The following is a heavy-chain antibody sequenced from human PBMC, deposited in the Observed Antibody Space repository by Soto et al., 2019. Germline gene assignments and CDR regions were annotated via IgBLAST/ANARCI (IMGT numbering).Heavy chain of an antibody. CDR3: ARDLIDCTNGVCYPLFDY. CDR2: IIPIFGTA. V-gene: IGHV1-69*06. D-gene: IGHD2-8*01. J-gene: IGHJ4*02. Sequence: SVKVSCKASGGTFSSYAISWVRQAPGQGLEWMGGIIPIFGTANYAQKFQGRVTITADKSTSTAYMELSSLRSEDTAVYYCARDLIDCTNGVCYPLFDYWGQGTLVTV. CDR1: GGTFSSYA.